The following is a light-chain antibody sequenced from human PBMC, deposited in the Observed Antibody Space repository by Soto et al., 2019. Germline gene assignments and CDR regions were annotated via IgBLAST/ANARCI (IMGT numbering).Light chain of an antibody. CDR3: VLYMGRGISV. CDR1: SGSVSTSHY. Sequence: QAVVTQAPSLSVSPGGTVTLTCGLSSGSVSTSHYPSWHQQTPGQAPRTLIYSTDTRSSGVPDRFSGSILGNKAALTITGAQADDECDYYCVLYMGRGISVFGGGTKLTVL. CDR2: STD. V-gene: IGLV8-61*01. J-gene: IGLJ3*02.